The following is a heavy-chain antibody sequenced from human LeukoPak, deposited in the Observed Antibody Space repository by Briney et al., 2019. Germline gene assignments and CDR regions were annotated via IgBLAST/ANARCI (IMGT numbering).Heavy chain of an antibody. D-gene: IGHD6-13*01. CDR3: ARDMGAAAGPTNAMDV. CDR2: ISGSGGST. V-gene: IGHV3-23*01. CDR1: GFTFSSYA. Sequence: GGSLRLSCAASGFTFSSYAMSWVRQAPGKGLEWVSAISGSGGSTYYADSVKGRFTISRDNSKNTLYLQMNSLRAEDTSVYYCARDMGAAAGPTNAMDVWGQGTTVTVSS. J-gene: IGHJ6*02.